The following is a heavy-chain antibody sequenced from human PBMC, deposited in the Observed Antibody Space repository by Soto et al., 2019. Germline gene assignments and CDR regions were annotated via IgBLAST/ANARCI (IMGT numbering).Heavy chain of an antibody. D-gene: IGHD2-21*02. CDR1: GASVTSPEHY. CDR3: AGGRYCLSGDCFPNWFDP. V-gene: IGHV4-30-4*01. CDR2: IYDGGST. Sequence: SETLSLTCSVSGASVTSPEHYWTWIRQSPGKGLEGIGYIYDGGSTVYNPALKGRSTVSLDTSKNQFPLNLTSVTAAETAVYFWAGGRYCLSGDCFPNWFDPWGQGTLVTVSS. J-gene: IGHJ5*02.